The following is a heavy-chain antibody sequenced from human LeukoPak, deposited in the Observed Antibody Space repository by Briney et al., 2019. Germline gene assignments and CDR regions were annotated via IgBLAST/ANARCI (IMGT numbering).Heavy chain of an antibody. V-gene: IGHV3-21*01. CDR2: ISSSSSYI. CDR3: ARLAVAGTDFDY. D-gene: IGHD6-19*01. J-gene: IGHJ4*02. CDR1: GFTFSSHS. Sequence: PGGSLRLSCAASGFTFSSHSMNWVRQAPGKGLEWVSSISSSSSYIYYADSVKGRFTISRDNAKNSLYLQMNSLRAEDTAVYYCARLAVAGTDFDYWGQGTLVTVSS.